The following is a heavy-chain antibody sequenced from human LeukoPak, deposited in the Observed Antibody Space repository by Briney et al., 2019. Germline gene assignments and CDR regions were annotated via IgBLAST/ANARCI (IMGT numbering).Heavy chain of an antibody. J-gene: IGHJ4*02. CDR2: IYYSGST. CDR1: GGSFSGYY. Sequence: SETLSLTCAVYGGSFSGYYWSWIRQPPGKGLEWIGYIYYSGSTYYNPSLKSRVTISVDTSKNQFSLKLSSVTAADTAVYYCARDGDRDGYNRFDYWGQGTLVTVSS. D-gene: IGHD5-24*01. V-gene: IGHV4-30-4*08. CDR3: ARDGDRDGYNRFDY.